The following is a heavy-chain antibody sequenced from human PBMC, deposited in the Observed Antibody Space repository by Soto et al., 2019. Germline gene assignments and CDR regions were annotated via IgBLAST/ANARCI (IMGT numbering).Heavy chain of an antibody. Sequence: SETLSLTCTVSGGSISSYYWSWIRQPPGKGLEWIGYIYYSGSANYNPSLKSRVTISVDTSKNQFSLKLSSVTAADTAVYYCARGSFSSSWYDPWGQGTLVTVSS. CDR1: GGSISSYY. CDR2: IYYSGSA. V-gene: IGHV4-59*01. D-gene: IGHD6-13*01. J-gene: IGHJ5*02. CDR3: ARGSFSSSWYDP.